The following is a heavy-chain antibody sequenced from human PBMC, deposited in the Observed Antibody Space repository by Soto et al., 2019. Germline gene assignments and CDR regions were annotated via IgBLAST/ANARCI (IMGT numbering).Heavy chain of an antibody. J-gene: IGHJ6*02. Sequence: ASVKVSCKASGYTFTSYGISWVRQAPGQGLEWMGWISAYNGNTNYAQKLQGRVTVTTDTSTSTAYMELRSLGSDDTAVYYCARDLKGYCSGGSCYPYYYYYGMDVWGQGTTVTVSS. CDR3: ARDLKGYCSGGSCYPYYYYYGMDV. V-gene: IGHV1-18*04. D-gene: IGHD2-15*01. CDR1: GYTFTSYG. CDR2: ISAYNGNT.